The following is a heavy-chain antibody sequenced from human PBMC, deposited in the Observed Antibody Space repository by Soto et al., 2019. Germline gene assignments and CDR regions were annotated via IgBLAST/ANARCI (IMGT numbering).Heavy chain of an antibody. CDR2: IYPGDSDT. D-gene: IGHD2-2*01. J-gene: IGHJ4*02. Sequence: EVQLVQSGAEVKKPGESLKISCKGSGYSFSSYWIGWVRQMPGKGLEWMGIIYPGDSDTSYSPSSQGQVTISADKSISTAYLQCSSLKASDTAMYYFATVPVATIGGGNYWGQGALVTVSS. CDR3: ATVPVATIGGGNY. V-gene: IGHV5-51*03. CDR1: GYSFSSYW.